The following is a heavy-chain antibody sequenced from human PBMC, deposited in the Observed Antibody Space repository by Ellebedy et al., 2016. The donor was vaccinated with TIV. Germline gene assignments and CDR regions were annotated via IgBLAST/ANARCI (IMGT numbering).Heavy chain of an antibody. CDR1: GGSISSSNW. J-gene: IGHJ4*02. CDR2: INHSGST. D-gene: IGHD3-10*01. V-gene: IGHV4-4*02. Sequence: SETLSLTXAVSGGSISSSNWWSWVRQPPGKGLEWIGEINHSGSTNYNPSLKSRVTISVDTSKNQFSLKLSSVTAADTAVYYCARGSRITMVRGVNGNYYFDYWGQGTLVTVSS. CDR3: ARGSRITMVRGVNGNYYFDY.